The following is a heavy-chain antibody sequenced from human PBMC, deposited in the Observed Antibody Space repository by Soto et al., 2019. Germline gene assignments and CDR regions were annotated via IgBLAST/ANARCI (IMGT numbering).Heavy chain of an antibody. CDR2: ISAYNGNT. J-gene: IGHJ5*02. D-gene: IGHD3-3*01. CDR1: GYTFTSYG. CDR3: ARSFLEWLLLSGKDWFDP. Sequence: ASVKVSCKASGYTFTSYGISWVRQAPGQGLEWMGWISAYNGNTNYAQKLQGRVTTTTDTSTSTAYMELRSLRSDDTAVYYCARSFLEWLLLSGKDWFDPWGQGTLVTVSS. V-gene: IGHV1-18*01.